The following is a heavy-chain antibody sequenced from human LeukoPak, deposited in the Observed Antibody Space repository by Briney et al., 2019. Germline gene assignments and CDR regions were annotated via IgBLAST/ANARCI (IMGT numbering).Heavy chain of an antibody. J-gene: IGHJ4*02. CDR2: IYHSGST. D-gene: IGHD3-10*01. Sequence: PSQTLSLTCAVSGGSISSGGYSWSWIRQPPGKGLEWIGYIYHSGSTYYNPSLKSRVTISVDGSKNQFSLKLTSVPAADTAVYYCARGKYYGSGSYFDYWGQGTLVTVSS. V-gene: IGHV4-30-2*01. CDR1: GGSISSGGYS. CDR3: ARGKYYGSGSYFDY.